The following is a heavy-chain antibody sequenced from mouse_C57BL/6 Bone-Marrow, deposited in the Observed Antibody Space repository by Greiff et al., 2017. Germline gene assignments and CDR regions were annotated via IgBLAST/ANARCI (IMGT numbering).Heavy chain of an antibody. J-gene: IGHJ1*03. V-gene: IGHV1-18*01. CDR2: INPNNGGT. Sequence: LQQSGPELVKPGASVKIPCKASGYTFTDYNMDWVKQSHGKSLEWIGDINPNNGGTIYNQKFKGKATLTVDKSSSTAYMELRSLTSEDTAVYYCARFGYYGTGGYFDVWGTGTTVTVSS. D-gene: IGHD1-1*01. CDR3: ARFGYYGTGGYFDV. CDR1: GYTFTDYN.